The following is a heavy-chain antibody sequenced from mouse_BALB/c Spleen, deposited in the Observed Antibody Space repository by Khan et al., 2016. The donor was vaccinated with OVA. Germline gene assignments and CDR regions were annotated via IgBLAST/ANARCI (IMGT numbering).Heavy chain of an antibody. CDR3: ARGGAAYYRNDGGAMDY. Sequence: QIQLVQSGPGLKKPGETVRISCKASGYTFTTAGMQWVQQMPGKGLKWIGWINTHSGVPKYAEDFKGRFAFSLETSASTAYLQITNLKNEDTATYFCARGGAAYYRNDGGAMDYWGQGTSVTVSS. CDR1: GYTFTTAG. J-gene: IGHJ4*01. CDR2: INTHSGVP. V-gene: IGHV9-4*02. D-gene: IGHD2-14*01.